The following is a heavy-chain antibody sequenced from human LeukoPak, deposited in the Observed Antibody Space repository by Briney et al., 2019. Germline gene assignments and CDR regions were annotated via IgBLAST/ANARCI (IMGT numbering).Heavy chain of an antibody. CDR2: ISSSGSTI. CDR1: GFTFSNYW. V-gene: IGHV3-48*03. D-gene: IGHD4-23*01. J-gene: IGHJ4*02. CDR3: ARDYGGSSPFDY. Sequence: GGSLRLSCAASGFTFSNYWMSWVRQAPGKGLEWVSYISSSGSTIYYADSVKGRFTISRDNAKNSLYLQMNSLRAEDTAVYYCARDYGGSSPFDYWGQGTLVTVSS.